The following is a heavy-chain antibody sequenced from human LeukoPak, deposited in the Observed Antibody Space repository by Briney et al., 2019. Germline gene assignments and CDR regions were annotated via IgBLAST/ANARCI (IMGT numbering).Heavy chain of an antibody. CDR3: ASGGYSYGYFFDY. Sequence: GGSLRLSCAASGFTFSSYGMHWVRQAPGKGLEWVAVIWYDGSNKYYADSVKGRFTISRDNSKNTLYLQMNSLRAEDTAVYYCASGGYSYGYFFDYWGQGTPVTVSS. CDR2: IWYDGSNK. V-gene: IGHV3-33*01. CDR1: GFTFSSYG. J-gene: IGHJ4*02. D-gene: IGHD5-18*01.